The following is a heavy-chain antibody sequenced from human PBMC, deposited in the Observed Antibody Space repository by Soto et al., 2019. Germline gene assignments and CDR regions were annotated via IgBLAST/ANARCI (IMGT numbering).Heavy chain of an antibody. CDR1: GDSVSGSSAA. D-gene: IGHD3-10*01. CDR3: AGIIWFRGMDV. Sequence: SHTLSLTCAISGDSVSGSSAALNWIRQSPSRGLEWLGRTYYRSKWNNEYAVSMESRITINPDTSKNHFSLQLYSVTPEDTAVYYCAGIIWFRGMDVWGQGTPVTVSS. CDR2: TYYRSKWNN. J-gene: IGHJ6*02. V-gene: IGHV6-1*01.